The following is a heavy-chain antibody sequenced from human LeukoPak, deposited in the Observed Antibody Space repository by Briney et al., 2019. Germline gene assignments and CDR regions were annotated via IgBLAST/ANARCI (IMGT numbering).Heavy chain of an antibody. CDR3: ARTYYDFWSGIIRGYYYGMDV. Sequence: PGRSLRLSCAASGFTFSSYGMHWVRQAPGRGLEWVAVIWYDGSNKYYADSVKGRFTISRDNSKNTLYLQMNSLRAEDTAVYYCARTYYDFWSGIIRGYYYGMDVWGQGTTVTVSS. CDR1: GFTFSSYG. V-gene: IGHV3-33*01. J-gene: IGHJ6*02. CDR2: IWYDGSNK. D-gene: IGHD3-3*01.